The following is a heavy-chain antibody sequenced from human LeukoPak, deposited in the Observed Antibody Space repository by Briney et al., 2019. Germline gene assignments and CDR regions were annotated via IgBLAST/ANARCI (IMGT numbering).Heavy chain of an antibody. D-gene: IGHD5-18*01. Sequence: RSGGSLRLSCAASGFTFSSYGMHWVRQAPGKGLEWVAVIWYDGSNKYYADSVKGRFTISRDNSKNTLYLQMNSLRAEDTAVYYCARNGGVDTAMVNNRFDPWGQGTLVTVSS. CDR3: ARNGGVDTAMVNNRFDP. CDR2: IWYDGSNK. J-gene: IGHJ5*02. CDR1: GFTFSSYG. V-gene: IGHV3-33*01.